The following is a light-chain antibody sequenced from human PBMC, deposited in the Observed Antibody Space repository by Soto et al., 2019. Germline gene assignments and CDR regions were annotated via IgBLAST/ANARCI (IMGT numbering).Light chain of an antibody. CDR1: SSNIGNYY. V-gene: IGLV1-51*02. J-gene: IGLJ1*01. CDR3: GTWDSSLRKSV. CDR2: ETA. Sequence: QTVITQPPSVTSIPGHTVTMSCSGGSSNIGNYYVSWHQQLPGTTPTLLIYETAKRPSGIPDRFPGSKSGTSANLGITGLQTVDDTDYSCGTWDSSLRKSVFGPGTIVTFL.